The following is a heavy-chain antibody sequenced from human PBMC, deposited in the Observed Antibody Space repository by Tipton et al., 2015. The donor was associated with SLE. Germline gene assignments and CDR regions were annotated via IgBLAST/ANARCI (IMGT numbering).Heavy chain of an antibody. CDR1: GGSVSSGSYY. V-gene: IGHV4-61*01. Sequence: TLSLTCTVSGGSVSSGSYYWSWIRQPPGKGLEWIGYIYYSESTNYNPSLKSRVTISVDTSKNQFSLKLSYVTAADTAVYYCASGHSSSWSYWGQGTLVTVSS. J-gene: IGHJ4*02. CDR3: ASGHSSSWSY. D-gene: IGHD6-13*01. CDR2: IYYSEST.